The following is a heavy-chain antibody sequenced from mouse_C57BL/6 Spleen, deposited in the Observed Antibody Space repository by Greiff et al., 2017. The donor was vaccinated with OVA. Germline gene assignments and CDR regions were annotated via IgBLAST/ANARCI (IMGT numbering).Heavy chain of an antibody. J-gene: IGHJ2*01. CDR2: INPGSGGT. Sequence: QVQLQQSGAELVRPGTSVKVSCKASGYAFTNYLIEWVKQRPGQGLEWIGVINPGSGGTNYNEKLKGKETMTADKSSSTPYMQLIILTSEDSAVYFCARGGDQDYWGQGTTLTVSS. V-gene: IGHV1-54*01. CDR1: GYAFTNYL. CDR3: ARGGDQDY. D-gene: IGHD3-3*01.